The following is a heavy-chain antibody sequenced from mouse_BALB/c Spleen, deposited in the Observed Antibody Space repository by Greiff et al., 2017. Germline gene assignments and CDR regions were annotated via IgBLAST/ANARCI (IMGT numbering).Heavy chain of an antibody. V-gene: IGHV5-17*02. Sequence: EVHLVESGGGLVQPGGSRKLSCAASGFTFSSFGMHWVRQAPEKGLEWVAYISSGSSTIYYADTVKGRFTISRDNPKNTLFLQMTSLRSEDTAMYYCARGNPPMDYWGQGTSVTVSS. J-gene: IGHJ4*01. CDR1: GFTFSSFG. CDR2: ISSGSSTI. CDR3: ARGNPPMDY.